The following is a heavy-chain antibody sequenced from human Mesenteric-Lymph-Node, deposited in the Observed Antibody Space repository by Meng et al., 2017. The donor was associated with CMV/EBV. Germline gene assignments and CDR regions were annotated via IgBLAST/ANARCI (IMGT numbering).Heavy chain of an antibody. J-gene: IGHJ4*02. Sequence: SCKAAGYTVIGYYMHWVRQAPRQGLEWMGWINPNSGGTNYAQKFQGRVTMTRDASITTAYMELSSLTSDDTAVYYCANLGAGILAYWGQGTLVTVSS. CDR2: INPNSGGT. V-gene: IGHV1-2*02. D-gene: IGHD1-26*01. CDR1: GYTVIGYY. CDR3: ANLGAGILAY.